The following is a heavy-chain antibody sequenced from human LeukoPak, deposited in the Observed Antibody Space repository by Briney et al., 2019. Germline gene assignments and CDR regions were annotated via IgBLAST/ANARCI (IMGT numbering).Heavy chain of an antibody. CDR1: GGSISSGGYH. Sequence: SETLSLTCTVSGGSISSGGYHWSWIRQHPGKGLEWIGYIYYSGSTYYNPSLKSRVTISVDTSKNQFSLKLSSVTAADTAVYYCARVSGSYYLVSYWGQGTLVTVSS. V-gene: IGHV4-31*03. CDR3: ARVSGSYYLVSY. J-gene: IGHJ4*02. D-gene: IGHD1-26*01. CDR2: IYYSGST.